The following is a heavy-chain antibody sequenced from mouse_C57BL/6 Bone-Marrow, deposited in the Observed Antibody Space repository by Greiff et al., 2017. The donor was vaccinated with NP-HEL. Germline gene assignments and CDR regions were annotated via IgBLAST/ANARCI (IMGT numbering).Heavy chain of an antibody. Sequence: DVQLQESGGGLVQPGGSMKLSCVASGFTFSNYWMNWVRPSPATGLEWVAQIRLQSDNYATHYAESVKGRFTISREDSKSSAYLQMNNLRAEATGIYYFTGSSHDYSMDYWGQGTPVTVSS. CDR1: GFTFSNYW. D-gene: IGHD2-13*01. CDR3: TGSSHDYSMDY. CDR2: IRLQSDNYAT. V-gene: IGHV6-3*01. J-gene: IGHJ4*01.